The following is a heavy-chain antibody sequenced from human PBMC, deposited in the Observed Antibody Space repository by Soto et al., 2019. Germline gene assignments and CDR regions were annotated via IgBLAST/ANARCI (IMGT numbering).Heavy chain of an antibody. CDR1: GGSLSSSSYY. V-gene: IGHV4-39*01. CDR3: ASDCGYSYGFNYHMAV. J-gene: IGHJ6*03. D-gene: IGHD5-18*01. Sequence: SETLSLTCTVSGGSLSSSSYYWGWISQPPGKGLEWIGSIYYSGSTYYNPSLKSRVTISVDTSKNQFSLKLSSVTAADTAVYYCASDCGYSYGFNYHMAVWGKGTTVTVSS. CDR2: IYYSGST.